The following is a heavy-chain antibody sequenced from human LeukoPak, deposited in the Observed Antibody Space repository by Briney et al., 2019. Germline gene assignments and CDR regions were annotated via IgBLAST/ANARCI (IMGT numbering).Heavy chain of an antibody. CDR1: GYTFTSYG. V-gene: IGHV1-2*02. Sequence: GASVKVSCKASGYTFTSYGISWVRQAPGQGLEWMGWINPNSGGTNYAQKFQGRVTMTRDTSISTAYMELSRLRSDDTAVYYCARVGYSYGPVHYWGQGTLVTVSS. J-gene: IGHJ4*02. CDR2: INPNSGGT. D-gene: IGHD5-18*01. CDR3: ARVGYSYGPVHY.